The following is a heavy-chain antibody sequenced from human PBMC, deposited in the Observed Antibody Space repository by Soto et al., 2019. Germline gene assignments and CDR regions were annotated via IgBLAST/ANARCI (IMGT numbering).Heavy chain of an antibody. CDR2: ISGSGGST. J-gene: IGHJ4*02. V-gene: IGHV3-23*01. CDR3: AKEVSLGSTVDLGY. Sequence: PGGSLRLSGPASGFTFSVFAMGWVRQSPGKGLKWVSTISGSGGSTYYADAVKGRFSISRDNSMGTLYLQTKSLRVEDTAIYYCAKEVSLGSTVDLGYWGQGTLVTVSS. CDR1: GFTFSVFA. D-gene: IGHD7-27*01.